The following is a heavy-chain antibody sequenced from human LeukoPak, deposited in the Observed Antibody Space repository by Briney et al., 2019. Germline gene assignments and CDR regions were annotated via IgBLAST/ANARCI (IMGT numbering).Heavy chain of an antibody. Sequence: GGSLRLSCAASGFSLSHSAMSWVRQAPGKGLEWVSSISGDSEYIYYANSVKGRLTISRDLSKNTLYLQLNSLRAEDTALYYCAKAGPHRYGDWFDPWGQGTLVTVSS. J-gene: IGHJ5*02. D-gene: IGHD4/OR15-4a*01. CDR3: AKAGPHRYGDWFDP. CDR1: GFSLSHSA. CDR2: ISGDSEYI. V-gene: IGHV3-23*01.